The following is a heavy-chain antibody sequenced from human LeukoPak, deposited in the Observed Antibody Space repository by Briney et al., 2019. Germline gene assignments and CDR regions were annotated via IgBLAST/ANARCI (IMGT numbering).Heavy chain of an antibody. Sequence: GGSLRLSCAASGFTIDDYAMLWVRQAPGKGLEWVSLISGDGGSTYYADSVKGRFTISRDNSKNSLYLQMNSLRTEDTALYYCAKDTSGDYGGNQWGQGTLVTVSS. V-gene: IGHV3-43*02. D-gene: IGHD4-23*01. CDR1: GFTIDDYA. CDR2: ISGDGGST. J-gene: IGHJ4*02. CDR3: AKDTSGDYGGNQ.